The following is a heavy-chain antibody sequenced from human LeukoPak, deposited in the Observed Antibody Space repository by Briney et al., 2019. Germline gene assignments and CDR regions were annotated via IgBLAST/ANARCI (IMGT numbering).Heavy chain of an antibody. CDR2: VSGSGGST. V-gene: IGHV3-23*01. CDR1: GFTFSSYA. J-gene: IGHJ1*01. Sequence: GGSLRLSCAASGFTFSSYAMSWVRQAPGKGLEWVSAVSGSGGSTYYADSVKGRFTISRDNSKNTLYLQMNSLRAEDTAVYYCTTQKSAYFHHWGQGTLVTVSS. D-gene: IGHD1-14*01. CDR3: TTQKSAYFHH.